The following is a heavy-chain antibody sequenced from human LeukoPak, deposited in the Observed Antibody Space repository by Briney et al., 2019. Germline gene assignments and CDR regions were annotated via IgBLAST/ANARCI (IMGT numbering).Heavy chain of an antibody. CDR1: GYISTSYW. V-gene: IGHV5-51*01. CDR2: IYLSDSDA. Sequence: GESLKISCKGSGYISTSYWIAWVRQMPGKGLEWMGIIYLSDSDARYSPSFQGQVTMSADKSISTAYLQWSNLKASDTAIYYCARSGGSGWDEGFDYWGQGTLVTVSS. D-gene: IGHD6-19*01. CDR3: ARSGGSGWDEGFDY. J-gene: IGHJ4*02.